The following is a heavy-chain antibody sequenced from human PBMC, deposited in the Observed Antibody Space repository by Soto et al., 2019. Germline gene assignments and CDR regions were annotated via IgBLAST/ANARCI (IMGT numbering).Heavy chain of an antibody. CDR3: AKDITIVGVVIRYYYGMDV. V-gene: IGHV3-30*18. D-gene: IGHD3-3*01. Sequence: QVQLVESGGGVVQPGRSLRLSCAASGFTFSSYGMHWVRQAPGKGLEWVAVISYDGSNKYYADSVKGRFTISRDNSKNTLYLQMNSLRAEDTAVYYCAKDITIVGVVIRYYYGMDVWGQGTTVNVSS. CDR2: ISYDGSNK. J-gene: IGHJ6*02. CDR1: GFTFSSYG.